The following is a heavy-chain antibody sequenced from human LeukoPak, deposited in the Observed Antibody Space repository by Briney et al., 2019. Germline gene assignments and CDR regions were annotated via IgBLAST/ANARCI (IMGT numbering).Heavy chain of an antibody. CDR2: IYTSGST. CDR1: GGSISSGSYY. V-gene: IGHV4-61*02. CDR3: ARVARDEYYDILTGYYSPHFDY. D-gene: IGHD3-9*01. Sequence: PSQTLSLTCTVSGGSISSGSYYWSWIRQPAGKGLEWIGRIYTSGSTNYNPSLKSRVTISVDTSQNQFSLKLTSVTAADTAVYYCARVARDEYYDILTGYYSPHFDYWGQGTLVTVSS. J-gene: IGHJ4*02.